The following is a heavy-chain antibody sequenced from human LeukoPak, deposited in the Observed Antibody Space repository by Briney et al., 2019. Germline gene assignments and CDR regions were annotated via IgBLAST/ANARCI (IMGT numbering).Heavy chain of an antibody. CDR3: ARDQEYYYMDV. CDR2: IYYSGST. CDR1: GDSISSGDYY. Sequence: SETLSLTCTVSGDSISSGDYYWSWIRQPAGKGLEWIGSIYYSGSTYYNPSLKSRVTISVDTSKNQFSLKLSSVTAADTAVYYCARDQEYYYMDVWGKGTTVTVSS. V-gene: IGHV4-39*07. J-gene: IGHJ6*03.